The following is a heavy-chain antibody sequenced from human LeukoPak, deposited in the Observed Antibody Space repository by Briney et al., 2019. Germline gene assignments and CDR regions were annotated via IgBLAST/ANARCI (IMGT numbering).Heavy chain of an antibody. V-gene: IGHV3-33*01. Sequence: PGGSLRLSCAASGFTFSSYGMHWVRQAPGKGLEWVAVIWYDGSNKYYADSVKGRFTISRDNSKNTLYLQMNSLRAEDTAVYYCARSRWLVTPFDYWGQGTPVTVSS. D-gene: IGHD6-19*01. J-gene: IGHJ4*02. CDR1: GFTFSSYG. CDR3: ARSRWLVTPFDY. CDR2: IWYDGSNK.